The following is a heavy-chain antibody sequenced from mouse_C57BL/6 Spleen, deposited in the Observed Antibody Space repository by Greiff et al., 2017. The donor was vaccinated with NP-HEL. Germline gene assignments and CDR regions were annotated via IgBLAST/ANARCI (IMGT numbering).Heavy chain of an antibody. CDR2: INPSNGGT. D-gene: IGHD2-4*01. Sequence: QVQLQQPGTELVKPGASVKLSCKASGYTFTSYWMHWEKQRPGQGLEWIGNINPSNGGTNYNEKFKSKATLTVDKSSSTAYMQLSSLTFEDSAVYYCAREEGYDYDDAMDYWGQGTSVTVSS. CDR3: AREEGYDYDDAMDY. CDR1: GYTFTSYW. J-gene: IGHJ4*01. V-gene: IGHV1-53*01.